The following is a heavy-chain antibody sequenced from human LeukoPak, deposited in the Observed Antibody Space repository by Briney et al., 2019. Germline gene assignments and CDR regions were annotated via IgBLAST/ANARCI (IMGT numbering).Heavy chain of an antibody. CDR1: GGSISSYY. J-gene: IGHJ4*02. CDR2: IYYSGST. D-gene: IGHD3-10*01. Sequence: SETLSLTCTVSGGSISSYYWSWIQQSPGKGLDWIGYIYYSGSTKYNPSLKSRVTISVDTSKNQFSLKLSSVTAADTAVYYCARSYYGSGRYGPQFDYWGQGTLVTVSS. CDR3: ARSYYGSGRYGPQFDY. V-gene: IGHV4-59*01.